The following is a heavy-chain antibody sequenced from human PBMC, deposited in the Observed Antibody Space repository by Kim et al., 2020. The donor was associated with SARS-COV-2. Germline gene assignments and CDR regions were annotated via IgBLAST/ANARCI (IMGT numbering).Heavy chain of an antibody. CDR3: AKDPPIYGSGSPGA. CDR1: GFTFSSYA. D-gene: IGHD3-10*01. V-gene: IGHV3-23*01. J-gene: IGHJ4*02. CDR2: ISGSGGST. Sequence: GGSLRLSCAASGFTFSSYAMGWVRQAPGKGLEWVSAISGSGGSTYYADSVKGRFTISRDNSKNTLYLQMNSLRAEDTAVYYCAKDPPIYGSGSPGAGGQGTLVTVSS.